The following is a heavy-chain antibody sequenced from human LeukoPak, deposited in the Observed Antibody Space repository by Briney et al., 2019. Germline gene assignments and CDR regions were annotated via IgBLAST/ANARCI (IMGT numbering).Heavy chain of an antibody. CDR3: ARGGYYDSSGYYSQFDY. Sequence: SETLSLTCAVYGGSFSGYYWSWIRQPPGKGLEWIGEINHSGSTNYNPSLMSRVTISVDTSKNQFSLQLSSVTTAETAVYYCARGGYYDSSGYYSQFDYWGQGTLVTV. V-gene: IGHV4-34*01. J-gene: IGHJ4*02. CDR2: INHSGST. CDR1: GGSFSGYY. D-gene: IGHD3-22*01.